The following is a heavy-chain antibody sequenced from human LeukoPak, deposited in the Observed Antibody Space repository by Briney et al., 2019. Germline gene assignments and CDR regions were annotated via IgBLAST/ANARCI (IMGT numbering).Heavy chain of an antibody. Sequence: GSLRLSCAASGFTFSDYVMNWVRQAPGEGLEWVSTISGSGGSTYYADSVKGRFTISRDNSKNTLYLQMNGLRAEDTAIYYCAPPTGVALYDSSGYWGQGTLVTVSS. D-gene: IGHD3-22*01. CDR2: ISGSGGST. V-gene: IGHV3-23*01. J-gene: IGHJ4*02. CDR1: GFTFSDYV. CDR3: APPTGVALYDSSGY.